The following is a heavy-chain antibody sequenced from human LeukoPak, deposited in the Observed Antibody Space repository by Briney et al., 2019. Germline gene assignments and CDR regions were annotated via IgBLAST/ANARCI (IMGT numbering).Heavy chain of an antibody. CDR2: ISWNSGSI. J-gene: IGHJ3*02. CDR3: AKGGDYYDSSGLKDAFDI. V-gene: IGHV3-9*01. Sequence: GGSLRLSCAASGFTFDDYAMHWVRQAPGKGLEWVSGISWNSGSIGYADSVKGRFTISRDNAKNSLYLQMNSLRAEDTALYYCAKGGDYYDSSGLKDAFDIWGQGTMVTVSS. D-gene: IGHD3-22*01. CDR1: GFTFDDYA.